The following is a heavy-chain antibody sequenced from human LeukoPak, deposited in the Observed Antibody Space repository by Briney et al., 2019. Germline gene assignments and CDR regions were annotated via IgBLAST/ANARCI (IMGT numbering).Heavy chain of an antibody. D-gene: IGHD2-2*01. CDR3: AKVEQYQLPNYYGMDV. V-gene: IGHV3-21*04. Sequence: PGGSLRLSCAASGFTFSSYSMNWVRQAPGKGLEWVSSISSSSSYIYYADSVKGRFTISRDNSKNTLYLQMNSLRADDTAVYYCAKVEQYQLPNYYGMDVWGQGTTVTVSS. J-gene: IGHJ6*02. CDR1: GFTFSSYS. CDR2: ISSSSSYI.